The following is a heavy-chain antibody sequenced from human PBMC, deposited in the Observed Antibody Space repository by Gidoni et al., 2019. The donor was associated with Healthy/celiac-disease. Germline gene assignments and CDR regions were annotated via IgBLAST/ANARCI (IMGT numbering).Heavy chain of an antibody. CDR3: ARYYRSSWYLRLNWFDP. J-gene: IGHJ5*02. Sequence: QVQLQESGPGLVKPSETLSLTCTVSGGSISSYYWRWIRQPHGKGLEWIGYIYYSGSTNYNPSLKSRVTISVDTSKNQFSLKLSSVTAAYTAVYSCARYYRSSWYLRLNWFDPWGQGTLVTVSS. CDR1: GGSISSYY. CDR2: IYYSGST. V-gene: IGHV4-59*01. D-gene: IGHD6-13*01.